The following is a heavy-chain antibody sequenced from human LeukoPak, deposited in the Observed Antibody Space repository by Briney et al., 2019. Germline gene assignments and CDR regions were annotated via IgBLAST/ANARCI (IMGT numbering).Heavy chain of an antibody. CDR2: ISSSSYI. V-gene: IGHV3-21*01. CDR1: GFTFSSYS. CDR3: ARDMIMITSIDAFDI. D-gene: IGHD3-16*01. Sequence: GGSLRLSCAASGFTFSSYSMNWVRQAPGKGLEWVSSISSSSYIYYADSVKGRFTISRDNAKNSLYLQMNSLRAEDTAVYYCARDMIMITSIDAFDIWGQGTMVTVSS. J-gene: IGHJ3*02.